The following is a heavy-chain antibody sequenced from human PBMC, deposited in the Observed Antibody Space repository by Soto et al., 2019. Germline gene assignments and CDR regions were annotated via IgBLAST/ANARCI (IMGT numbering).Heavy chain of an antibody. D-gene: IGHD1-26*01. J-gene: IGHJ4*02. Sequence: ASVKVSCKASGYTLKNYDLSWIRQAPGQGLEWMGWVTGYNRKTKYSQKFHGRVTVTTDTSTNTAYMELRSLRSDDTATYFCARDKGNSGPYYFDYWGQGTLVTVSS. CDR3: ARDKGNSGPYYFDY. V-gene: IGHV1-18*01. CDR2: VTGYNRKT. CDR1: GYTLKNYD.